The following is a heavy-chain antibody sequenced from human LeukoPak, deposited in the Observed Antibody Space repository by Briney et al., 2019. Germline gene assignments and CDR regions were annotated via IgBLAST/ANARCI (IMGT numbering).Heavy chain of an antibody. Sequence: PGGSLRLSCAASGFSFSSYSMNWVRQAPGKGLEWVSYISSSSSTIYYADSVKGRFTISRDNAKNSLYLQMNSLRDEDTAVYYCARGGFGIMITFGGVIGYFDYWGQGTLVTVSS. V-gene: IGHV3-48*02. J-gene: IGHJ4*02. CDR1: GFSFSSYS. D-gene: IGHD3-16*02. CDR3: ARGGFGIMITFGGVIGYFDY. CDR2: ISSSSSTI.